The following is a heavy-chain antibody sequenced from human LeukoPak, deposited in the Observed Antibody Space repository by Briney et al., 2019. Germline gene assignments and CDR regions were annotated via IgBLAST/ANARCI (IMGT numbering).Heavy chain of an antibody. V-gene: IGHV4-59*01. J-gene: IGHJ4*02. CDR1: GGSISSYY. Sequence: PSETLSLICTVSGGSISSYYWSWIRQPPGKGLEWIGYIYYSGSTNYNPSLKSRVTIPVDTSKNQFSLKLSSVTAADTAVYYCARGGDSSGYPDYWGQGTLVTVSS. CDR2: IYYSGST. CDR3: ARGGDSSGYPDY. D-gene: IGHD3-22*01.